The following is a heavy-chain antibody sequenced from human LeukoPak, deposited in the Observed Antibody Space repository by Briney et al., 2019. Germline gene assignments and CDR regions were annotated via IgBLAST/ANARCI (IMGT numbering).Heavy chain of an antibody. CDR1: GRPFSGFF. J-gene: IGHJ5*02. Sequence: PSETLSLTCAVYGRPFSGFFCSWIRQAPGKGLEWIGAVSHSGSSNYNPSLKSRITISVDTSKGQFSLRLTSVTAAETAVYYCARGIFYGGRNQYIWFDLWGQGNLVTVSS. D-gene: IGHD4-23*01. CDR2: VSHSGSS. V-gene: IGHV4-34*01. CDR3: ARGIFYGGRNQYIWFDL.